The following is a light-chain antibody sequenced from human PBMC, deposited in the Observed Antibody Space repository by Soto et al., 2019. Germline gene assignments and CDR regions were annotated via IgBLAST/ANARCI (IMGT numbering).Light chain of an antibody. J-gene: IGKJ1*01. Sequence: EIVLTQSPATLSSCPGDRVTLSCLASQYINTRLAWYQHRPGQAPRLLIYQTSIRAAGIPARFSGSGSGTDFTLTISDVEPEDFAVYYCHQRQSWPRTFGQGTKVDIK. CDR1: QYINTR. CDR2: QTS. V-gene: IGKV3-11*01. CDR3: HQRQSWPRT.